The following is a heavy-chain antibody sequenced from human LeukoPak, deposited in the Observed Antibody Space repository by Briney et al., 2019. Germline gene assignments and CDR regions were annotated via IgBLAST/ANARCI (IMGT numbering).Heavy chain of an antibody. CDR2: INPTSGST. J-gene: IGHJ4*02. CDR3: VREPALFPYLFHY. Sequence: ASVTVSCKASGYTFTTYSVHWVRQAPGQGLEWMGIINPTSGSTRYAQKFQGRVIMTRDTSTTTLYMDLSSLRSDDTAVYYCVREPALFPYLFHYWGQGTLVTVSS. V-gene: IGHV1-46*01. D-gene: IGHD2-21*01. CDR1: GYTFTTYS.